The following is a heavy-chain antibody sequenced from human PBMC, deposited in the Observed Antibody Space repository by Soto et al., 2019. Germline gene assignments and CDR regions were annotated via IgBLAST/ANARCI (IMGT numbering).Heavy chain of an antibody. CDR3: LIAVAGSFAPDY. V-gene: IGHV3-21*06. Sequence: EVQLVESGGGLVKPGGSLRLSCAASGFTFSTYSMNWVRQAPGKGLEWVSYISSSSTYIYYADSVKGRFTISRENAKNSLYLQMNSLRAEDTAVYYCLIAVAGSFAPDYWGQGTLVTVSS. CDR2: ISSSSTYI. CDR1: GFTFSTYS. J-gene: IGHJ4*02. D-gene: IGHD6-19*01.